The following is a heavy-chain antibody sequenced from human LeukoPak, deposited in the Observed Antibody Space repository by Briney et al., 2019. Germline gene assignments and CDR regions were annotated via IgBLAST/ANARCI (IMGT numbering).Heavy chain of an antibody. CDR3: ARDPEVLRYFDWPTGWFDP. CDR1: GYSFTSYG. J-gene: IGHJ5*02. CDR2: ISGYNGNT. Sequence: ASVKVSCKASGYSFTSYGISWVRQAPGQGLEWMGWISGYNGNTNYAQKLQGRVTMTTDTSTSTAYMELRSLRSDDTAVYYCARDPEVLRYFDWPTGWFDPWGQGTLVTVSS. V-gene: IGHV1-18*01. D-gene: IGHD3-9*01.